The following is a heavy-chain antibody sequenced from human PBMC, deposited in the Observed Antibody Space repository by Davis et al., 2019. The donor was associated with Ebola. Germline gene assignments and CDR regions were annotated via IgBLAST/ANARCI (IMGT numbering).Heavy chain of an antibody. CDR2: ISISSSYI. CDR1: GFTFSSYT. J-gene: IGHJ5*02. CDR3: AKGRTIPLALDL. V-gene: IGHV3-21*04. D-gene: IGHD1-1*01. Sequence: GGSLRLSCAASGFTFSSYTMNWVRQAPGEGLEWVSSISISSSYIYYADSVKGRFTISRDNAKNSLYLQMNSLRGEDTAFYYCAKGRTIPLALDLWGQGTLVTVSS.